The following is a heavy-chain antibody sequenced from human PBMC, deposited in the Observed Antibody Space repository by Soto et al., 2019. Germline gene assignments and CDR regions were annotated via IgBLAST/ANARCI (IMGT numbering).Heavy chain of an antibody. Sequence: QVQLVQSGAEVKKPGASVKVCCKASGYTFTSYDINWVRQATGQGLEWMGWMNPNSDTDYAQKFQGRVTMTRNTSISTAYMELSSLRSEDTAVYYCARRGLSSSSTFRYHYYGMDVWGQGTTVTVSS. J-gene: IGHJ6*02. CDR1: GYTFTSYD. D-gene: IGHD6-6*01. V-gene: IGHV1-8*01. CDR3: ARRGLSSSSTFRYHYYGMDV. CDR2: MNPNSDT.